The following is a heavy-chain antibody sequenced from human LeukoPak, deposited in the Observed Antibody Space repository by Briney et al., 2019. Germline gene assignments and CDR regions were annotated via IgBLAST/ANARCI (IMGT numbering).Heavy chain of an antibody. D-gene: IGHD5-18*01. J-gene: IGHJ4*02. CDR3: VKADPRGYSYGYGVDY. Sequence: GGSLRLSCSASGFNFSSYAMHWVRQAPGKGLEYVSAISCNGGSTYSADSVKGRFTISRDNSKNTLYLQMSSLRAEDTAVYYCVKADPRGYSYGYGVDYWGQGTLVTVSS. CDR2: ISCNGGST. CDR1: GFNFSSYA. V-gene: IGHV3-64D*06.